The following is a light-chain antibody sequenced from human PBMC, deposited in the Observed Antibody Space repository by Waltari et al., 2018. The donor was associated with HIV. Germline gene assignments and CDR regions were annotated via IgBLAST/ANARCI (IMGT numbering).Light chain of an antibody. V-gene: IGKV3-15*01. CDR1: QSVSSN. J-gene: IGKJ4*01. CDR2: GAS. Sequence: EIVMTQSPATLSVSPGERTTLSCRASQSVSSNLAWYQQNPGQAPRLLIYGASTRATGIPARFSGSGSGTDFTRTISSLQAEDVAVYYCQKYYSTLPLTFGGGTKVEIK. CDR3: QKYYSTLPLT.